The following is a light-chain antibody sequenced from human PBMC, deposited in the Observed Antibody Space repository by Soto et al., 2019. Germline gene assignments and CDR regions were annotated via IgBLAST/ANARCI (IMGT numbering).Light chain of an antibody. V-gene: IGKV3-20*01. CDR2: GAS. CDR1: HSVSSSH. Sequence: DIVLTQSPGTLSLSPGESVTLSCRASHSVSSSHLAWYQQKPGQAPRLFIYGASRRASGIPDRFSGSGSGTDFTLTISRLQPEDFAVYSCQHYGTSLTVGGGTKVEIK. J-gene: IGKJ4*01. CDR3: QHYGTSLT.